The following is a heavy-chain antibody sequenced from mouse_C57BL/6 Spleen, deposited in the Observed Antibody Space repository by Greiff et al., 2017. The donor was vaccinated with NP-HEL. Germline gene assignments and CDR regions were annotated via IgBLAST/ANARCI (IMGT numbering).Heavy chain of an antibody. D-gene: IGHD1-1*01. Sequence: QVQLQQSGAELVRPGTSVKVSCKASGYAFTNYLIEWVKQRPGQGLEWIGVINPGSGGTNYNEKFKGKATLTADKSSSTAYMQLSSLTSEDSAVYFCARGHYYGSSPYWYFDVWGTGTTVTVSS. J-gene: IGHJ1*03. CDR3: ARGHYYGSSPYWYFDV. CDR1: GYAFTNYL. V-gene: IGHV1-54*01. CDR2: INPGSGGT.